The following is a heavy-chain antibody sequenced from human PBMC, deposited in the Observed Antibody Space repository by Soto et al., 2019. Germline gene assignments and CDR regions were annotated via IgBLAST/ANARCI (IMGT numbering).Heavy chain of an antibody. CDR3: ASWNVNGSGSLWWFDP. V-gene: IGHV1-18*01. CDR2: ISAYNGNT. Sequence: GASVKVSCKASGYTFTSYGISWVRQAPGQGLEWMGWISAYNGNTNYAQKLQGRVTMTTDTSTSTAYMELRSLRSDDTAVYYCASWNVNGSGSLWWFDPWGQGTLVTVSS. CDR1: GYTFTSYG. D-gene: IGHD3-10*01. J-gene: IGHJ5*02.